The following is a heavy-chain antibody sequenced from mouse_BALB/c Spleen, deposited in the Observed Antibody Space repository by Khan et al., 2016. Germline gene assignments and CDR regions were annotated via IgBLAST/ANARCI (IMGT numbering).Heavy chain of an antibody. CDR1: DFSIKDTY. Sequence: VRLQQSGADLVKPGASVKLSCTASDFSIKDTYMHWVKQRPEQGLEWIGRIDPAHGNTKYDPKFQGKATITADTSSNTAYLQLSSLTSEDTAVYYCARRGPIYYYGSRYGYWGQGTTLTVSS. V-gene: IGHV14-3*02. D-gene: IGHD1-1*01. J-gene: IGHJ2*01. CDR2: IDPAHGNT. CDR3: ARRGPIYYYGSRYGY.